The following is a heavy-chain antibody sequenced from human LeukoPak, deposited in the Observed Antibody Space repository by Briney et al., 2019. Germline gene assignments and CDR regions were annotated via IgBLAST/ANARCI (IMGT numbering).Heavy chain of an antibody. V-gene: IGHV3-33*01. CDR2: IWYDGSNK. D-gene: IGHD4-11*01. Sequence: PGGSLRLSCAASGFTFSTYGMHWVRQAPGKGLEWVAVIWYDGSNKYYGDSVKGRFTISRDNSKNTLYLQMSSLRAEDTAVYYCASVHYSNYVLEYWGQGTLVTVSS. CDR3: ASVHYSNYVLEY. J-gene: IGHJ4*02. CDR1: GFTFSTYG.